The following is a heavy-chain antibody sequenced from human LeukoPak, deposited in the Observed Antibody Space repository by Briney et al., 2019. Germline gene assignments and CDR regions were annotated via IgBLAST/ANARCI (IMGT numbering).Heavy chain of an antibody. D-gene: IGHD3-22*01. J-gene: IGHJ4*02. V-gene: IGHV3-21*01. CDR2: ISSSSSYI. Sequence: GGSLRLSCAASGFTFSSYSMNWVRQAPGKGLEWVSSISSSSSYIYYADSVKGRFTISRDNAKNSLYLQMNSLRAEDTAVYYCARVLGSYYDSSGDADFDYWGQGTLVTVSA. CDR3: ARVLGSYYDSSGDADFDY. CDR1: GFTFSSYS.